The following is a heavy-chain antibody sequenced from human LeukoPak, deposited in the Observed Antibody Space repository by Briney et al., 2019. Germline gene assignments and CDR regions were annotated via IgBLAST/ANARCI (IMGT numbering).Heavy chain of an antibody. D-gene: IGHD3-16*01. CDR2: IYCSGYT. Sequence: PSETLSLTCNVSGGSISPYYWSWIRQSPGEGLELIGYIYCSGYTNYNPSLKSRVTISLDTSKNQFSLKLSSVTAADTAMYYCARGGFRACDYWGQGTLVTVSS. CDR3: ARGGFRACDY. V-gene: IGHV4-59*08. J-gene: IGHJ4*02. CDR1: GGSISPYY.